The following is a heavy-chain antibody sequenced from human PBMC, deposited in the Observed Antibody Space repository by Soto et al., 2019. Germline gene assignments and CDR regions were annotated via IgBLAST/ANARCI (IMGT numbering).Heavy chain of an antibody. J-gene: IGHJ5*02. D-gene: IGHD6-13*01. V-gene: IGHV3-23*01. CDR2: ISGSGGST. Sequence: PGGSLRLSCAASGFTFSSYAMSWVRQAPGKGLEWVSAISGSGGSTYYADSVKGRFTISRDNSKNTLYLQMNSLRAEDTAVYYCAKGPSIAAAVTGWFDPWGQGTLVTVSS. CDR1: GFTFSSYA. CDR3: AKGPSIAAAVTGWFDP.